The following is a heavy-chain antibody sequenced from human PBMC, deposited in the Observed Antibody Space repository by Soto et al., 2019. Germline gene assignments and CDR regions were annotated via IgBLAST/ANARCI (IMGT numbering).Heavy chain of an antibody. CDR1: GFTFSSYA. V-gene: IGHV3-23*01. D-gene: IGHD6-19*01. J-gene: IGHJ6*02. CDR3: ATDMDGLQWLFYDGLDV. CDR2: ISSSGFST. Sequence: GGSLRLSCAASGFTFSSYAMTWVRQAPGKGLEWVSAISSSGFSTYYADSVKGRFTISRDNANNTLYLQISSLSAEETAVYYSATDMDGLQWLFYDGLDVWGQVTTVTVSS.